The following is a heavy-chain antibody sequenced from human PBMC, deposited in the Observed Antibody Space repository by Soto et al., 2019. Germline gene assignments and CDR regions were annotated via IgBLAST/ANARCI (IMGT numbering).Heavy chain of an antibody. Sequence: SETLSLTCAVYGGSFSGYYWSWIRQPPGKGLEWIGEINHSGSTNYNPSLKSRVTISVDTSKNQFSLKLSSVTAADTAVYYCARGTLASSYDSSGYFDYWGQGTLVTVSS. V-gene: IGHV4-34*01. CDR3: ARGTLASSYDSSGYFDY. J-gene: IGHJ4*02. CDR1: GGSFSGYY. CDR2: INHSGST. D-gene: IGHD3-22*01.